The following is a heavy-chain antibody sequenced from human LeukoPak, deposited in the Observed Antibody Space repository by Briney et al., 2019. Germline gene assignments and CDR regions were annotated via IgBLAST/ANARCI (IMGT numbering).Heavy chain of an antibody. CDR2: ISSTGSDI. V-gene: IGHV3-21*01. D-gene: IGHD6-6*01. CDR3: ARGSSYSSSSPYYYYMDV. CDR1: GFTFSIYS. Sequence: TGGSLRLSCAASGFTFSIYSINWVRQAPGKGLEWVSSISSTGSDIYYADSLKGRFTISRDNAKHSLYLQMNSLGAEDTAVYYCARGSSYSSSSPYYYYMDVWGKGTTVTVSS. J-gene: IGHJ6*03.